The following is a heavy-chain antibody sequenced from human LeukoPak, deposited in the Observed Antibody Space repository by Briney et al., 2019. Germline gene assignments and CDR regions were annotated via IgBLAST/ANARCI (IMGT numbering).Heavy chain of an antibody. CDR3: AKDRQYSGYDCSTDY. V-gene: IGHV3-30-3*01. Sequence: PGGSLRLSCAASGFTFSSYAMHWVRQAPGKGLEWVAVISYDGSNKYYADSMKGRFTISRDNSKNTLYLQMNSLRAEDTAVYYCAKDRQYSGYDCSTDYWGQGTLVTVSS. CDR2: ISYDGSNK. J-gene: IGHJ4*02. CDR1: GFTFSSYA. D-gene: IGHD5-12*01.